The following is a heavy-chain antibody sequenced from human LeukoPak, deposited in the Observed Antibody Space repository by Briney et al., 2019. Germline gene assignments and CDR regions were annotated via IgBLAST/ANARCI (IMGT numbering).Heavy chain of an antibody. CDR3: ARNPNWNYEGSWFDP. J-gene: IGHJ5*02. CDR2: IYTSGST. Sequence: SETLSLTCTVSGGSISSGSYYWSWIRQPAGKGLEWIGRIYTSGSTNYNPSLKSRVTISVDTSKNQFSLKLSSVTAADTAVYYCARNPNWNYEGSWFDPWGQGTLATVSS. CDR1: GGSISSGSYY. D-gene: IGHD1-7*01. V-gene: IGHV4-61*02.